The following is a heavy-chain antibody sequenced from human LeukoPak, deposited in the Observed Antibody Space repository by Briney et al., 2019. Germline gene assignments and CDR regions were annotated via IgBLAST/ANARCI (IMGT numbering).Heavy chain of an antibody. J-gene: IGHJ2*01. Sequence: SVKVSCKASGGTFSTYAISWVRQAPGQGLEWMGGIIPIFGTANYAQKFQGRVTITADESTGTAYMELSSLRSEDTAVYYCAISGPIQSDWYFDLWGRGTLVTVSS. CDR2: IIPIFGTA. V-gene: IGHV1-69*01. CDR1: GGTFSTYA. CDR3: AISGPIQSDWYFDL. D-gene: IGHD5-18*01.